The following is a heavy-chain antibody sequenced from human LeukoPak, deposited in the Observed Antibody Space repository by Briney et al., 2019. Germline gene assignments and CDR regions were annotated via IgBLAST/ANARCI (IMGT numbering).Heavy chain of an antibody. CDR2: INHSGST. J-gene: IGHJ4*02. CDR1: GGSFSGYY. V-gene: IGHV4-34*01. Sequence: SETLSLTCAVYGGSFSGYYWSWIRQPPGKGLEWIGEINHSGSTNYNPSLKSRVTISVDTSKNQFSLKLSSVTAADTAVYYCARGGYSYGDFDYWGEGTLVTVSS. D-gene: IGHD5-18*01. CDR3: ARGGYSYGDFDY.